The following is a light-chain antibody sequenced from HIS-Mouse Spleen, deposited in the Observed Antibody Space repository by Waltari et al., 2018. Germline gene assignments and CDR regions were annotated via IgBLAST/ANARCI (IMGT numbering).Light chain of an antibody. CDR1: QRVSSSY. CDR2: GAS. J-gene: IGKJ1*01. V-gene: IGKV3-20*01. Sequence: EIVLTQSPGTLSLSPGERATLSCRARQRVSSSYLAWYQQKPGQAPRLLIYGASSRATGIPARFSGSGSGTDFTLTISRLEPEDFAVYYCQQYGSSPRTFGQGTKVEIK. CDR3: QQYGSSPRT.